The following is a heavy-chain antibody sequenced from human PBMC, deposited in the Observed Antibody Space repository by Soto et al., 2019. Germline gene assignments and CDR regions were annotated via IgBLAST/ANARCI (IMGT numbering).Heavy chain of an antibody. V-gene: IGHV4-4*02. CDR2: IYHSGST. D-gene: IGHD5-18*01. J-gene: IGHJ4*02. CDR3: ARDRRGYSYGAHDY. Sequence: SEPLSLTCAVSGGSIRSSNWRSWVRQPPGKGLEWIGEIYHSGSTNYNPSLKSRVTISVDKSKNQFSLKLSSVTAADTAVYYCARDRRGYSYGAHDYWGQGTLVTVSS. CDR1: GGSIRSSNW.